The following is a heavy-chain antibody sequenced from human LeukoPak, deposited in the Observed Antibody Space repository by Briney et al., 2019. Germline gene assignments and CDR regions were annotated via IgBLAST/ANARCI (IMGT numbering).Heavy chain of an antibody. J-gene: IGHJ3*02. Sequence: PSETLSLTCTVSGGSISSYYWSWIRQPPGKGLEWIGYSDYNGGTHYNPSLKSRVTISADTSKNQFSLKLRSVTAADTAVYYCARVGSYAFDIWGQGTMVTVSS. CDR1: GGSISSYY. V-gene: IGHV4-59*01. CDR2: SDYNGGT. CDR3: ARVGSYAFDI.